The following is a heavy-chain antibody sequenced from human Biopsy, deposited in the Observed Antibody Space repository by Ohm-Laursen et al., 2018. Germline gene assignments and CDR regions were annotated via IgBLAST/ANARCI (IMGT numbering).Heavy chain of an antibody. CDR2: IIPIFGTA. Sequence: GASVKVSCKASGGPFNNHAISWVRQAPGQGLEWMGGIIPIFGTANYAQKFQGRVTITADESTSTAYMELSSLRSDDTAVYYCARDALGGGSYRFFYWGQGSLVTVSS. J-gene: IGHJ4*02. V-gene: IGHV1-69*13. CDR3: ARDALGGGSYRFFY. CDR1: GGPFNNHA. D-gene: IGHD1-26*01.